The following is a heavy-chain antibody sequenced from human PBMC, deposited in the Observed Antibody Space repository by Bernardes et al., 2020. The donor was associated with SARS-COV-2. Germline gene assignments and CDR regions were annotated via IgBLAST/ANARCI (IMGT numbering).Heavy chain of an antibody. V-gene: IGHV4-39*02. D-gene: IGHD3-22*01. J-gene: IGHJ5*02. CDR1: GDSISSSDYY. Sequence: SETLSLTCTVSGDSISSSDYYWGWIRQPPGKGLEWIGIIYNSGSTYYNPSLKSRVTISVHTSKNRLSLKLTSVTAADTAVYYCARARMTMIGADWFDPWGQGTRVTVSS. CDR3: ARARMTMIGADWFDP. CDR2: IYNSGST.